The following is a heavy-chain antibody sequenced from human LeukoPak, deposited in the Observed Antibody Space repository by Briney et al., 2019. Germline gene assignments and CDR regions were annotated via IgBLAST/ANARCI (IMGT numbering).Heavy chain of an antibody. D-gene: IGHD4-23*01. CDR1: GGTFSSYA. CDR3: ARLHDYGGNPAAFDI. CDR2: IIPIFGTA. J-gene: IGHJ3*02. V-gene: IGHV1-69*13. Sequence: GASVKVSCKASGGTFSSYAISWVRQAPGQGLEWMGGIIPIFGTANYAQKFQGRVTITADESTSTAYMELSSLRSEDTAVYYCARLHDYGGNPAAFDIWGQGTMVTVSS.